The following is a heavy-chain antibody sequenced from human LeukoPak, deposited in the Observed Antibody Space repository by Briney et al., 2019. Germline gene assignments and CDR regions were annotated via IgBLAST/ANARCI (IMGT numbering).Heavy chain of an antibody. V-gene: IGHV1-2*02. J-gene: IGHJ3*02. CDR2: INPNSGGT. D-gene: IGHD2-2*01. CDR1: GYTFAGYY. Sequence: ASVKVSCKASGYTFAGYYMHWVRQAPGQGPEWMGWINPNSGGTNYAQKFQGRVTMTRDTSISTAYMEQSRLRSDDTAVYYCARYVYCSSTSCYVKNAFDIWGQGTMVTVSS. CDR3: ARYVYCSSTSCYVKNAFDI.